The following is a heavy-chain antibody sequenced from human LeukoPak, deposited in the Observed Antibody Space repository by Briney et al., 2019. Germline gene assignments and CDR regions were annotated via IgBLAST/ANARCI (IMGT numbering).Heavy chain of an antibody. CDR3: ASFRTYYYGMDV. CDR2: INQDGSEK. CDR1: GLTFNSYW. V-gene: IGHV3-7*03. D-gene: IGHD1-14*01. Sequence: GGSLRLSCTTSGLTFNSYWMSWVRQGPGKGLEWVANINQDGSEKFYVDSVRGRFTISRDNAQNSLYLQMKSLRAEDTAVYYCASFRTYYYGMDVWGKGTTVTVSS. J-gene: IGHJ6*04.